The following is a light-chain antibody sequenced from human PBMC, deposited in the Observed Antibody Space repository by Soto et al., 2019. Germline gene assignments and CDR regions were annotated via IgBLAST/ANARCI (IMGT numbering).Light chain of an antibody. CDR1: QGISSA. CDR3: QQFNIYPLT. Sequence: AIQLTQSPSSLSTSVGDRVTITCRASQGISSALAWYQQKPGKAPNVLIYDASSLEGGVPSRFSGSGSGTDFTLTISSLQPEDFATYYCQQFNIYPLTFGGGTRWIS. CDR2: DAS. V-gene: IGKV1-13*02. J-gene: IGKJ4*01.